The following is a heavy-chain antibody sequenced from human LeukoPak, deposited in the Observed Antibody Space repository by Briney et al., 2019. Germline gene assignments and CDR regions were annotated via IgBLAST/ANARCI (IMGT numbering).Heavy chain of an antibody. Sequence: GASVKVSCKASGYTCTSYDINWVRQATGQGLEWMGWMNPNSGNTGYAQKFQGRVTTTRNTSISTAYMELSSLRSEDTAVYYCARASITYDFWSGYFFYYYYGMDVWGQGTTVTVSS. V-gene: IGHV1-8*01. CDR3: ARASITYDFWSGYFFYYYYGMDV. J-gene: IGHJ6*02. CDR1: GYTCTSYD. D-gene: IGHD3-3*01. CDR2: MNPNSGNT.